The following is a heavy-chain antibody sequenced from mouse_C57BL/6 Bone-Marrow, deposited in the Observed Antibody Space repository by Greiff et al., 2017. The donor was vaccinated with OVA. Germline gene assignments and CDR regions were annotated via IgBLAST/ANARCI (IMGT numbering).Heavy chain of an antibody. V-gene: IGHV1-82*01. J-gene: IGHJ3*01. Sequence: VQLQQSGPELVKPGASVKISCKASGYAFSSSWMNWVKQRPGKGLEWIGRIYPGDGDTNYNGKFTGKATLTADTSSSTAYMQLSSLTSEDSAVYFCAREGGLRPFAYWGQGTLVTVSA. CDR3: AREGGLRPFAY. CDR1: GYAFSSSW. D-gene: IGHD1-1*01. CDR2: IYPGDGDT.